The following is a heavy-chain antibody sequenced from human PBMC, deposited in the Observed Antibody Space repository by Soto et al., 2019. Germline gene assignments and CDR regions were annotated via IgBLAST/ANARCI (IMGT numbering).Heavy chain of an antibody. Sequence: PWGSVRLSCAASGLTFRDHWMHWVRQGPGKGLVWVSRINGDGSSTNYADSVKGRFTISRDNAKNTLYLQMNSLRAEDTAVYYCVDGMSGSPFWGQETLVIVSS. CDR3: VDGMSGSPF. D-gene: IGHD5-12*01. CDR2: INGDGSST. J-gene: IGHJ4*02. CDR1: GLTFRDHW. V-gene: IGHV3-74*01.